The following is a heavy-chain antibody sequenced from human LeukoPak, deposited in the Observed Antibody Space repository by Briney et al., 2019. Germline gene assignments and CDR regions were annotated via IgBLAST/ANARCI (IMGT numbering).Heavy chain of an antibody. Sequence: GGSLRLSCAASGFTFGSYSMNWVRQAPGKXXEWVSSISSNSSYIYYADSVKGRFTISRDNAKNSLYLQMNSLRAEDTAVYYCARGYGAFDYWGQGTLVTVSS. CDR3: ARGYGAFDY. V-gene: IGHV3-21*01. CDR1: GFTFGSYS. J-gene: IGHJ4*02. CDR2: ISSNSSYI. D-gene: IGHD4-17*01.